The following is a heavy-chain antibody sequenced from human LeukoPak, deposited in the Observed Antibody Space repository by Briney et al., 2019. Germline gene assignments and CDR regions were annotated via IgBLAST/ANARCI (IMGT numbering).Heavy chain of an antibody. CDR2: ISSSGSTI. CDR3: ARAGLAARYFDY. J-gene: IGHJ4*02. V-gene: IGHV3-48*03. CDR1: GFTFSSYG. D-gene: IGHD6-6*01. Sequence: GGSLRLSCAASGFTFSSYGMNWVRQAPGKGLEWVSYISSSGSTIYYADSVKGRFTISRDNAKNSLYLQMNSLRAEDTAVYYCARAGLAARYFDYSGQGTLVTVSS.